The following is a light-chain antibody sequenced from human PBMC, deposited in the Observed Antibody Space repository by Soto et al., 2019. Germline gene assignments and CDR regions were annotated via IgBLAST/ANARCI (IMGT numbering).Light chain of an antibody. CDR3: KQHGSWIN. J-gene: IGKJ5*01. V-gene: IGKV3-11*01. CDR1: QSVSDS. CDR2: GAS. Sequence: EIAFTQSPGTLSVCPVGRATLSCRASQSVSDSFAWYQQKPGQAPRLIIHGASTRTTGFPARFSGSGSGTDFTLTISSLESEDFAVYYCKQHGSWINFGQGTRLDIK.